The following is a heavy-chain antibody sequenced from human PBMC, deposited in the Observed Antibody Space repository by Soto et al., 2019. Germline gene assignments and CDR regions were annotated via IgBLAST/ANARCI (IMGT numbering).Heavy chain of an antibody. CDR3: ARAYCTNGVCSYYYYGMDV. Sequence: AGGSLRLSCAASGFTFSSYAMHWVRQAPGKGLEWVAVISYDGSNKYYADSVKGRFTISRDNSKNTLYLQMNSLRAEDTAVYYCARAYCTNGVCSYYYYGMDVWGQGTTVTVSS. CDR2: ISYDGSNK. V-gene: IGHV3-30-3*01. CDR1: GFTFSSYA. J-gene: IGHJ6*02. D-gene: IGHD2-8*01.